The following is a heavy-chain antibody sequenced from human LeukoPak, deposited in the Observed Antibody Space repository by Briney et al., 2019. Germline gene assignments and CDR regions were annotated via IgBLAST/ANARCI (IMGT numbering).Heavy chain of an antibody. CDR1: GGSISSYY. CDR2: IYYSGST. CDR3: AREGGSSWYYYYYGMDV. D-gene: IGHD6-13*01. J-gene: IGHJ6*02. Sequence: SETLSLTCTVSGGSISSYYWSWIRQPPGKGLEWIGSIYYSGSTYYNPSLKSRVTISVDTSKNQFSLKLSSVTAADTAVYYCAREGGSSWYYYYYGMDVWGLGTTVTVSS. V-gene: IGHV4-59*12.